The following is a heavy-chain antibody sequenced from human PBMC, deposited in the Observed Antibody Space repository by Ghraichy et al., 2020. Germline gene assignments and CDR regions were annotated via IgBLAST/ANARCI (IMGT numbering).Heavy chain of an antibody. CDR2: FDPEDGET. D-gene: IGHD3-3*01. Sequence: ASVKVSCKVSGYTLTELSMHWVRQAPGKGLEWMGGFDPEDGETIYAQKFQGRVTMTEDTSTDTAYMELSSLRSEDTAVYYCATNFLEWLSRVYWGQGTLVTVSS. CDR3: ATNFLEWLSRVY. CDR1: GYTLTELS. V-gene: IGHV1-24*01. J-gene: IGHJ4*02.